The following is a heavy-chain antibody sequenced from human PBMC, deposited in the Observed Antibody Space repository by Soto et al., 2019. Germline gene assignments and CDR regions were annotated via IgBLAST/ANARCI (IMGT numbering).Heavy chain of an antibody. D-gene: IGHD5-12*01. CDR1: GYTFISYG. CDR3: ARDQTKWLTDAFDI. J-gene: IGHJ3*02. CDR2: ISPYNGNT. Sequence: HVQLVQSGAEVKKPGASLKVSCNASGYTFISYGVSWVRRAPGQGLEWLGWISPYNGNTNYAQKFQGRITMTTDTSTSTVYMDLRSLRTDDTAVYYCARDQTKWLTDAFDIWGQGTMVVVSS. V-gene: IGHV1-18*01.